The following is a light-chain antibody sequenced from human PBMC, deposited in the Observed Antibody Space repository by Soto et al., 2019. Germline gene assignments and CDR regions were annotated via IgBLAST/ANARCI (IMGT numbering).Light chain of an antibody. V-gene: IGLV2-8*01. Sequence: QSVLTQPPSASGSPGQSVTISCTGTNSDIGAYNYVSWYQQHPGKAPKVLIYEVSRRPSGVPDRFSGSKSGNTASLTVSGLQAEDEADYYCCSYAGNNNNLFGGGTKVTVL. J-gene: IGLJ2*01. CDR1: NSDIGAYNY. CDR3: CSYAGNNNNL. CDR2: EVS.